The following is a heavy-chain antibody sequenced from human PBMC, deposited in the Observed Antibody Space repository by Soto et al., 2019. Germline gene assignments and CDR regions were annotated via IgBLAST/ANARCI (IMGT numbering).Heavy chain of an antibody. J-gene: IGHJ5*02. V-gene: IGHV3-23*01. CDR3: AKDREYQLPRNWFDP. CDR1: GFTFSSYA. CDR2: ISGSGGST. D-gene: IGHD2-2*01. Sequence: EVQLLESGGGLVQPGGSLRLSCAASGFTFSSYAMSWVRQAPGKGLEWVSAISGSGGSTYYADSVKGRFTISGDNSKNRRYLQMNSLRAEDTAVYYCAKDREYQLPRNWFDPWGQGTLVTVSS.